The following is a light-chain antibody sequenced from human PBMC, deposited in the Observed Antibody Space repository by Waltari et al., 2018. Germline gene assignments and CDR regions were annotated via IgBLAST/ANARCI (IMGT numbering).Light chain of an antibody. J-gene: IGKJ5*01. CDR3: QQYNNWPPGIT. CDR2: GAS. CDR1: QSVSSN. V-gene: IGKV3-15*01. Sequence: EIVMTQSPATLSVSPGERATLSCRASQSVSSNLAWYQQKPGQAPRLLSYGASTRATGIPARFSGSGSWTEFTLTISSLQSEDFAVYYCQQYNNWPPGITFGQGTRLEIK.